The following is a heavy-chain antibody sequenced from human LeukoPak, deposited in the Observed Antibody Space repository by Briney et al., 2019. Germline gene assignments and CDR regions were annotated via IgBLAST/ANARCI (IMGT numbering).Heavy chain of an antibody. CDR2: INPSGGST. CDR3: ARDLDGSSGCDY. CDR1: GYTFTSYY. J-gene: IGHJ4*02. D-gene: IGHD6-13*01. Sequence: ASVKVSCKASGYTFTSYYMHWVRQAPGQGLEWMGIINPSGGSTSYAQKFQGRVIMTRDTSISTAYIELSRLRSDDTAVYYCARDLDGSSGCDYWGQGTLVTVSS. V-gene: IGHV1-46*01.